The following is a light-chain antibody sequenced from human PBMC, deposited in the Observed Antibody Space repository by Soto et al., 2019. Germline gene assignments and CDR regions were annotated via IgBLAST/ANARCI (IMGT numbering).Light chain of an antibody. J-gene: IGKJ4*01. CDR2: DAS. Sequence: DIQMTQSPSSVSASVGDRVTITCRASQDISRWLAWYQQKSGKAPKLLIYDASDLETGVPSRFSGSGSGTDFTFTINSLQPEDIATYYCQQYDNLPLTFGGGTKVDIK. V-gene: IGKV1-33*01. CDR3: QQYDNLPLT. CDR1: QDISRW.